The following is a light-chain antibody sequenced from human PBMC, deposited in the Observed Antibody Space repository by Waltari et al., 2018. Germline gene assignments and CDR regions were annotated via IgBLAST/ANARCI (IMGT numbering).Light chain of an antibody. CDR1: QSVSRA. CDR2: TSS. V-gene: IGKV3-20*01. CDR3: QHYVSLPAT. J-gene: IGKJ1*01. Sequence: EIVLTQSPGTLSLSPGERVTLSCRASQSVSRALAWYQQKHGQAPRLLIYTSSNRATGIPDRFSGSGSGTDFSLTISRLEPEDFAVYYCQHYVSLPATFGQGTRVEIK.